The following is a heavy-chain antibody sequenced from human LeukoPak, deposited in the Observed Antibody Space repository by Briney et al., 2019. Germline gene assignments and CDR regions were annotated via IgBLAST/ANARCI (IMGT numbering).Heavy chain of an antibody. CDR2: ISSSSTI. CDR1: GLTFSTYS. Sequence: GGSLRLSCAASGLTFSTYSMNWVRQAPGKGLEWVSYISSSSTIYYADSVKGRFTISRDNAKNSLHLQMNTLRDEDTAVYYCAREYSSSSGKALDYWGQGTLVTVSS. CDR3: AREYSSSSGKALDY. J-gene: IGHJ4*02. D-gene: IGHD6-6*01. V-gene: IGHV3-48*02.